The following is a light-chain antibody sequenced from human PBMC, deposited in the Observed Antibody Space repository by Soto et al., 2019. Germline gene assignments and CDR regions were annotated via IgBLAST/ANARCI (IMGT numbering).Light chain of an antibody. CDR3: QVWDSSSDHYV. J-gene: IGLJ1*01. Sequence: SYELTQPPSVSVAPGQTARITCGGNNIGSKSVHWCQQKPGQAPVLVVYDDSGRPSGIPERFSGSNSGNTATLTISRVEAGDEADYYCQVWDSSSDHYVFGTGTKVTVL. V-gene: IGLV3-21*02. CDR2: DDS. CDR1: NIGSKS.